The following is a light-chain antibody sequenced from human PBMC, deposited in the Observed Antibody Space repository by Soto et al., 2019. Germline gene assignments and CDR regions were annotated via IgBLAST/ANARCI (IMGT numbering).Light chain of an antibody. J-gene: IGLJ1*01. CDR3: AAWDDSLNAPYV. V-gene: IGLV1-44*01. CDR2: SNN. CDR1: SSNIGSNT. Sequence: QSVLTQPPSASGTPGQRVTISCSGSSSNIGSNTVNWYQQLPGTAPKLLIYSNNQRPSGVPDRFSGSKSGTSASLAISGLQSEDEADYYCAAWDDSLNAPYVFGTRTKLTVL.